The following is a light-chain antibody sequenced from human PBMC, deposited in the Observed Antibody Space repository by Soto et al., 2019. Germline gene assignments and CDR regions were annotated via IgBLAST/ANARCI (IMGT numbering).Light chain of an antibody. CDR2: EVS. CDR3: SSYTTTTRL. CDR1: GGDFGSNNY. V-gene: IGLV2-14*01. J-gene: IGLJ3*02. Sequence: QSALTQPASVSGSHGQSITISCTGTGGDFGSNNYVSWFQQRPGKAPNLIIYEVSNRPSGVSTHFSGSKSGNTASLTISGLLPEDEAEYYGSSYTTTTRLFGGGTKLTVL.